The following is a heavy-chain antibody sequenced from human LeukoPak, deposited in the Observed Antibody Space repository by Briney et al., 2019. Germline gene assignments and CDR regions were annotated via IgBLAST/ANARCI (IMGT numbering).Heavy chain of an antibody. CDR3: ARKESNGAFDI. CDR2: INPNSGGT. CDR1: GYTFTDYY. V-gene: IGHV1-2*02. D-gene: IGHD2-8*01. Sequence: ASVRVSRKASGYTFTDYYLHWVRQAPGQGLEWMGWINPNSGGTNYAQKFQDRVTMTRDTSITTIHMDLRRLISDDTAIYYCARKESNGAFDIWGQGTLVTVSS. J-gene: IGHJ3*02.